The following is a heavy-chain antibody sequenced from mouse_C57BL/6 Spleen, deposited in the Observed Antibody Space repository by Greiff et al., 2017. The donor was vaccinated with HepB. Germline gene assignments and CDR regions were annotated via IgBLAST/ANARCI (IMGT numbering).Heavy chain of an antibody. D-gene: IGHD1-3*01. CDR1: GFNFSDYG. Sequence: EVQLQESGGGLVKPGGSLKLSCAASGFNFSDYGMHWVSQASEKGLEWVAYFSSGRSTIYYADTVKGRFTVSRDNAKNTLFLQMTSLLSEDTAMYYCARKWAMSYFDYCGQGTTLTVS. CDR3: ARKWAMSYFDY. J-gene: IGHJ2*01. V-gene: IGHV5-17*01. CDR2: FSSGRSTI.